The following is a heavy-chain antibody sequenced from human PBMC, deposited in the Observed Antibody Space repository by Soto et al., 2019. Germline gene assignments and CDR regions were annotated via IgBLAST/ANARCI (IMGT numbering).Heavy chain of an antibody. D-gene: IGHD3-16*01. Sequence: GGSLRLSCVASGCSFTNCGIHWVRQAPGMGLEWVAFISYDGTYKYYADSVKGRVTISRDTSKNTLFLQMNSLRTEDTAMYYCAKDLVFDYAFDYWVQGTLVTVSS. V-gene: IGHV3-30*18. CDR1: GCSFTNCG. CDR3: AKDLVFDYAFDY. J-gene: IGHJ4*02. CDR2: ISYDGTYK.